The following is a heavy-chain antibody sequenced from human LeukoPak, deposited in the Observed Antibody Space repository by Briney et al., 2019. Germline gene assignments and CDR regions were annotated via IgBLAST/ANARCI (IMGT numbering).Heavy chain of an antibody. D-gene: IGHD6-13*01. CDR3: ARDHIAAAGVSGGRINYYYYGMDV. J-gene: IGHJ6*04. CDR1: GFPFSSYE. CDR2: ISSSGSTI. Sequence: QPGGSLILSCAASGFPFSSYEMNWVRQAPGKGLEWVSYISSSGSTIYYADSVKGRFTISRDNAKNSLYLQMNSLRAEDTAVYYCARDHIAAAGVSGGRINYYYYGMDVWGKGTTVTVSS. V-gene: IGHV3-48*03.